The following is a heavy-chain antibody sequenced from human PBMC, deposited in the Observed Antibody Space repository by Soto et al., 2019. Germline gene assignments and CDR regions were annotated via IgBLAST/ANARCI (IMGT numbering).Heavy chain of an antibody. Sequence: SETLSLTCTVSGGSISSSNWWSWVRQPPVKGLEWIGEINHSGSTNYNPSLKSRVTISVDTYKNQFSLKLSSVTAADTAVYYCAIGANLGYGSSTSCYHGFYYYGMEVWGPGTTVTASS. V-gene: IGHV4-4*02. D-gene: IGHD2-2*01. CDR3: AIGANLGYGSSTSCYHGFYYYGMEV. J-gene: IGHJ6*02. CDR1: GGSISSSNW. CDR2: INHSGST.